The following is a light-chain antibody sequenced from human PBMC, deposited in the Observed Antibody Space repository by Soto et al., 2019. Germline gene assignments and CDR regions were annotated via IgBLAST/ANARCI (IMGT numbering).Light chain of an antibody. V-gene: IGLV2-14*01. CDR3: SSYTSSSTPLNV. CDR1: SSDVGGYNY. CDR2: DVS. Sequence: QSVLTQPASVSGSPGQSITVSCTGTSSDVGGYNYVSWYQQHPGKAPKLMIYDVSNRPSGVSNRFSGSKSGNTASLTISGLQAEDEADYYCSSYTSSSTPLNVFGTGTNVTVL. J-gene: IGLJ1*01.